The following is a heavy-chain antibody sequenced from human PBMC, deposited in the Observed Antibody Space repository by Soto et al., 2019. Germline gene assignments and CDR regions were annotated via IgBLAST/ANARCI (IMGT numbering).Heavy chain of an antibody. Sequence: PVKLSCKGAGDSFSSDASSWGRQDPGQGLEWLGGIIPIFGTADYAQKSQGRATITADESTRTAYMELSGLRSEDTAVYYCARDRLGVAAQIYYYHSMDVWGQGPTVTVS. CDR1: GDSFSSDA. J-gene: IGHJ6*02. V-gene: IGHV1-69*01. CDR2: IIPIFGTA. D-gene: IGHD6-6*01. CDR3: ARDRLGVAAQIYYYHSMDV.